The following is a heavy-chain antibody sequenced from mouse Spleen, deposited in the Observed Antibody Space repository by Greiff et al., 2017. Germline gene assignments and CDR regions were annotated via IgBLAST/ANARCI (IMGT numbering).Heavy chain of an antibody. CDR1: GYTFTSYW. CDR3: AREVDSSGYAAWFAY. V-gene: IGHV1-7*01. CDR2: INPSSGYT. J-gene: IGHJ3*01. Sequence: VKLMESGAELAKPGASVKLSCKASGYTFTSYWMHWVKQRPGQGLEWIGYINPSSGYTKYNQKFKDKATLTADKSSSTAYMQLSSLTYEDSAVYYCAREVDSSGYAAWFAYWGQGTLVTVSA. D-gene: IGHD3-2*01.